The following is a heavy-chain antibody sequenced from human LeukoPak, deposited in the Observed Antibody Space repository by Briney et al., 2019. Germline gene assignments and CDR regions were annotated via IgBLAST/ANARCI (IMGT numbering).Heavy chain of an antibody. D-gene: IGHD5-18*01. J-gene: IGHJ5*02. CDR1: GFTFSSYW. CDR2: MNQDGRET. Sequence: PGGSLRLSCAASGFTFSSYWMTWVRQAPGKGLEWVANMNQDGRETYYVDSVKGRFIISRDNAKNSLYLQMNSLRAEDTAVYYCAREHTGINWFDPWGQGTLVTVSS. V-gene: IGHV3-7*01. CDR3: AREHTGINWFDP.